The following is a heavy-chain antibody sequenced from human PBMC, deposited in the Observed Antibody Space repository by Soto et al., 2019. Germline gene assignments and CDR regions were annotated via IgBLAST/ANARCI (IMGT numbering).Heavy chain of an antibody. V-gene: IGHV1-69*13. Sequence: SVKGSCKAAGGTFSSYAISWVRQAPGQGLEWMGGIIPIFGTANYAQKFQGRVTITADESTSTAYMELSSLRSEDTAVDYCATESLVVPAHIGLFAFWGQRSLVSVSA. CDR1: GGTFSSYA. J-gene: IGHJ1*01. D-gene: IGHD2-2*01. CDR2: IIPIFGTA. CDR3: ATESLVVPAHIGLFAF.